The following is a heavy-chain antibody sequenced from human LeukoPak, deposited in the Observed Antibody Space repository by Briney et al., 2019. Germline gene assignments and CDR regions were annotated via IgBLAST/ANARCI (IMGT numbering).Heavy chain of an antibody. CDR1: GFTFSSYS. J-gene: IGHJ4*02. D-gene: IGHD1-26*01. Sequence: GRSLRLSCAASGFTFSSYSMNWVRQAPGKGLEWVSSISSSSSYIYYADSVKGRFTISRDNAKNSLYLQMNSLRAEDTAVYYCASGVGALNYWGQGTLVTVPS. CDR3: ASGVGALNY. CDR2: ISSSSSYI. V-gene: IGHV3-21*01.